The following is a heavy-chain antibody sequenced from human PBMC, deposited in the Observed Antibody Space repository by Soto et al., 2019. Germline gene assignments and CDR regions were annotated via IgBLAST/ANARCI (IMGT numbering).Heavy chain of an antibody. CDR3: ATRTASDCSSTSCYAGY. Sequence: GASVKASCKVSGYTLTELSMHWVRQAPGKGLEWMGGFDPEDGETIYAQKFQGRVTMTEDTSTDTAYMELSSLRSEDTAVYYCATRTASDCSSTSCYAGYWGQGTLVTVSS. CDR1: GYTLTELS. J-gene: IGHJ4*02. CDR2: FDPEDGET. V-gene: IGHV1-24*01. D-gene: IGHD2-2*01.